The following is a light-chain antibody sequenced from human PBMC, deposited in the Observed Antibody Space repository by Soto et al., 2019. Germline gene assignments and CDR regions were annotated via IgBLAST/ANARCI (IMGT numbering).Light chain of an antibody. V-gene: IGKV1-39*01. Sequence: IQMTQSPSSLSASVGDRVTITCRASQRISSYLNWYQQKPGKAPKLLIYAASSLQSGVPSRFSGSGSGTDFTLTISSLQPEDFATYYCQQSYSTPVFGQGTKLEIK. CDR1: QRISSY. CDR3: QQSYSTPV. J-gene: IGKJ2*01. CDR2: AAS.